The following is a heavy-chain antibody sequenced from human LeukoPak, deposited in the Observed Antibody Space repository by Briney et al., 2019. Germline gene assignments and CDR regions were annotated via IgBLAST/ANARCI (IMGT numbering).Heavy chain of an antibody. CDR2: INHSGTT. CDR1: GGSFSGYY. D-gene: IGHD3-16*02. Sequence: PSETLSLTCAVYGGSFSGYYWSWIRQPPGKGLEWIGEINHSGTTDYNPSLKSRVTISVDTSKNQFSLKLSSVTAADTAVYYCARGWITFGGGITNWGQGTLVTVSS. CDR3: ARGWITFGGGITN. J-gene: IGHJ4*02. V-gene: IGHV4-34*01.